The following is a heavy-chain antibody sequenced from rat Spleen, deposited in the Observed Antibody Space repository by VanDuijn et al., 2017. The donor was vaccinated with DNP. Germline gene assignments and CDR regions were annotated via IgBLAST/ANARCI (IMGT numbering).Heavy chain of an antibody. D-gene: IGHD1-6*01. CDR3: AIEGAVYYGLRGGWFAY. V-gene: IGHV5-31*01. CDR1: GFTFSNYW. J-gene: IGHJ3*01. Sequence: EVQLVESGGGLVQPGRSLKLSCVASGFTFSNYWMTWIRQVPGKGLEWVASITSSVGSTYYPDSVKGRFTISRDNAKNTLYLQMDSLRSEETATYYCAIEGAVYYGLRGGWFAYWGQGTLVTVSS. CDR2: ITSSVGST.